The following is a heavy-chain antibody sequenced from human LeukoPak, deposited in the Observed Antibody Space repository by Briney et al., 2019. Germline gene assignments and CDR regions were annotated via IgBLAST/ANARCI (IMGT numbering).Heavy chain of an antibody. CDR2: ISYSGST. CDR1: GGSISSYY. J-gene: IGHJ6*03. CDR3: ARNLVGYYYYYMDV. V-gene: IGHV4-59*01. D-gene: IGHD2-15*01. Sequence: PSETLSLTCTVSGGSISSYYWSWIRQPPGKGLEWTGYISYSGSTNYNPSLKSRVTISGDTSKNQFSLKLRSVTAADTAVYYCARNLVGYYYYYMDVWGKGTTVTISS.